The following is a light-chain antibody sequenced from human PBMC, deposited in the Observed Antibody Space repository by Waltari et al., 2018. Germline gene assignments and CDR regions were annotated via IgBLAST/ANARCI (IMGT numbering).Light chain of an antibody. Sequence: QSVLTQPPSASGTPGQRVTISCSGSTSNIGRNYVYWYQQFPGTAPKLLVYRNNERPSGVPDRSSGSKSGTSASLAISGLRSEDEADYYCATWDGILTAWVFGGGTKVTVL. J-gene: IGLJ3*02. V-gene: IGLV1-47*01. CDR3: ATWDGILTAWV. CDR2: RNN. CDR1: TSNIGRNY.